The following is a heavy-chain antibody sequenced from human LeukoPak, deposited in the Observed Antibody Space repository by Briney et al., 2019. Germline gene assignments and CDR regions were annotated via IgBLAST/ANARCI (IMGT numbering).Heavy chain of an antibody. Sequence: GGSLRFSCAASGFTFSSYWMHWVRQAPGKGLVWVSCINTDGSSTSYADSVKGRFTISRDNAKNTLYLQMNSLRAEDTAVYYCARDRNTIFGHYNWFDPWGQGTLVTVSS. D-gene: IGHD3-3*01. V-gene: IGHV3-74*01. CDR1: GFTFSSYW. CDR3: ARDRNTIFGHYNWFDP. CDR2: INTDGSST. J-gene: IGHJ5*02.